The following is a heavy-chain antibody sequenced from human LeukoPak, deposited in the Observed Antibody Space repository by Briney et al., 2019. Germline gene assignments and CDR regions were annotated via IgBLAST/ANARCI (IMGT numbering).Heavy chain of an antibody. V-gene: IGHV4-59*01. D-gene: IGHD1-26*01. J-gene: IGHJ4*02. CDR1: GGSISSYY. CDR2: IYYSGST. Sequence: PSETLSLTCTVSGGSISSYYWSWIRQPPGKGLEWIGYIYYSGSTNYNPSLKSRVTISVDTSKNQFSLKLSSVTAADTAVYYCAPLGYSGSYYYDYWGQGTLVTVSS. CDR3: APLGYSGSYYYDY.